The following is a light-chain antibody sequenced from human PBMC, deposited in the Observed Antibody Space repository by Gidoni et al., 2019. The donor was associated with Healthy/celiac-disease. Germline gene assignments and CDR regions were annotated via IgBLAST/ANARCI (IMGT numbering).Light chain of an antibody. J-gene: IGKJ5*01. CDR2: KAS. Sequence: DIQMTQSPSTLSASVGDRVTITCRASQSISSWLAWYQQKPGKAPKLLIYKASSLESGVPSSFSGSGSGTEFTLTISSLQPDDFATYYRQQYNSYSITFDQGTRLEIK. CDR3: QQYNSYSIT. CDR1: QSISSW. V-gene: IGKV1-5*03.